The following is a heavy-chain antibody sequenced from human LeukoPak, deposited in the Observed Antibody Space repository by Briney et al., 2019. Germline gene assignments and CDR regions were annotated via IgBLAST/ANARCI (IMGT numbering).Heavy chain of an antibody. CDR3: ARDSATVAGLGHWFDP. D-gene: IGHD6-19*01. V-gene: IGHV4-59*01. CDR1: GGSISSYY. CDR2: TYYTGSI. J-gene: IGHJ5*02. Sequence: PSETLSLTCTVSGGSISSYYWSWIRQPPGKGLEWIGYTYYTGSINYNPSLNSRVTISVDTSKNQFSLKLRSVTAADTAVYYCARDSATVAGLGHWFDPWGQGTLVTVSS.